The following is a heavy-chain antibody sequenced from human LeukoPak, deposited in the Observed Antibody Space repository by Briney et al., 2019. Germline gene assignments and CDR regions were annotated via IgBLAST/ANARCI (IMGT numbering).Heavy chain of an antibody. D-gene: IGHD4-23*01. CDR2: IKQDGSEK. CDR3: ARAGNYGGNMY. CDR1: GFTFSSYW. Sequence: TGGSLRLSCAASGFTFSSYWMSWVRQAQGKGVEWVANIKQDGSEKYYVDSVKGPFTISRDNAKNSLYLQMNSLRAEDTAVYYCARAGNYGGNMYWGQGTLVTVSS. V-gene: IGHV3-7*01. J-gene: IGHJ4*02.